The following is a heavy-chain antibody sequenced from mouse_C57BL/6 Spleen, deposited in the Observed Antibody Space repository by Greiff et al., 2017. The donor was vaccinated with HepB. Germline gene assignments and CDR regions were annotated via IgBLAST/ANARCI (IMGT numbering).Heavy chain of an antibody. J-gene: IGHJ3*01. D-gene: IGHD1-1*01. CDR2: ISSGSSTI. V-gene: IGHV5-17*01. Sequence: VQLKESGGGLVKPGGSLKLSCAASGFTFSDYGMHWVRQAPEKGLEWVAYISSGSSTIYYADTVKGRFTISRDNAKNTLFLQMTSLRSEDTAMYYCARTNYYGSSPFAYWGQGTLVTVSA. CDR3: ARTNYYGSSPFAY. CDR1: GFTFSDYG.